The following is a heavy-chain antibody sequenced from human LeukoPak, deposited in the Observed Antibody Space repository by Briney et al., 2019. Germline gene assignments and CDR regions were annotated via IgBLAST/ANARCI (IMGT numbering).Heavy chain of an antibody. Sequence: GSLRLSCTTPGFTLSKYWMSWVRQTPKKRLEWGANKKQDESEKVYVDSVKGRFTISRDNAKSSLYLQMSGLRADDTAVYYCARDPYSSTWSYGMDIWGQGTTVTVSS. V-gene: IGHV3-7*05. CDR1: GFTLSKYW. J-gene: IGHJ6*02. CDR3: ARDPYSSTWSYGMDI. D-gene: IGHD6-13*01. CDR2: KKQDESEK.